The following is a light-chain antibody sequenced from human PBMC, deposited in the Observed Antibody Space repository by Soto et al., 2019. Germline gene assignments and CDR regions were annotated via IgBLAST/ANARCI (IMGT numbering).Light chain of an antibody. CDR3: SSYTSSSTRV. Sequence: QSALTQPASVSGSPGQSITISCTVTISDVGGYNYVSWYQQHPGKAPKLMIYEVSNRPSGVSNRFSGSKSGNTASLTISGLQAEDEADYYCSSYTSSSTRVFGTGTKVTVL. V-gene: IGLV2-14*01. CDR2: EVS. J-gene: IGLJ1*01. CDR1: ISDVGGYNY.